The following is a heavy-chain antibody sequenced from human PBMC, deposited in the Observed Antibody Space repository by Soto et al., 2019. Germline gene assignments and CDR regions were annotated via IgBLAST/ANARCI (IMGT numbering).Heavy chain of an antibody. CDR2: IYPGDSDT. CDR3: ATPGDFPPNYYYYGMDV. V-gene: IGHV5-51*01. J-gene: IGHJ6*02. D-gene: IGHD7-27*01. Sequence: PGESVKISCKGAGYSFTIYCIGWVLQMPGKGLEWMGIIYPGDSDTRYSPSFQGQVTISADKSISTAYLQWSSLKASDTAMYYCATPGDFPPNYYYYGMDVWGQGTTVTVSS. CDR1: GYSFTIYC.